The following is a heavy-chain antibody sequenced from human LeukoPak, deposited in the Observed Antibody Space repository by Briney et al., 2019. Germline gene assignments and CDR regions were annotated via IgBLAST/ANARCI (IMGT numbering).Heavy chain of an antibody. V-gene: IGHV4-34*01. Sequence: PSETLSLTCAVYGGSFSGYYWSWIRQPPGKGLEWIGEINHSGSTNYNPSLKSRVTISVDTSKNQFSLKLSSVTAADTAVYYCARDNYCGGDCFPTYAFDIWGQGTMVTVSS. D-gene: IGHD2-21*02. CDR2: INHSGST. CDR1: GGSFSGYY. CDR3: ARDNYCGGDCFPTYAFDI. J-gene: IGHJ3*02.